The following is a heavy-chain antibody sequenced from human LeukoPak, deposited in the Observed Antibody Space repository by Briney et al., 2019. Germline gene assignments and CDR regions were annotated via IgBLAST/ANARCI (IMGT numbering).Heavy chain of an antibody. V-gene: IGHV4-4*07. Sequence: SGTLSLTCGVSGGPLKNSFWNWIRQPAGKRLEWIGRLFTTGTTDHSPALNYNPSLRSRVSMSVDVSKNQFSLTLTSVTAADTAVYYCARVGSTDWYFDLWGRGSLVTVSS. CDR1: GGPLKNSF. J-gene: IGHJ2*01. CDR2: LFTTGTTDHSPAL. D-gene: IGHD2-8*02. CDR3: ARVGSTDWYFDL.